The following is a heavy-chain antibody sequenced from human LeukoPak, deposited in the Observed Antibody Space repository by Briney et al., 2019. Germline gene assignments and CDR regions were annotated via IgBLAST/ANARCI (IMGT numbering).Heavy chain of an antibody. CDR3: AREADYGDPKGFDY. CDR2: IYHSGST. V-gene: IGHV4-59*01. D-gene: IGHD4-17*01. CDR1: GGSISSYY. J-gene: IGHJ4*02. Sequence: SETLSLTCTVSGGSISSYYWSWIRQPPGKGLEWNGNIYHSGSTNSNPSLESRVTMSVDTSKNQFSLKLSSVTAADTAVYYCAREADYGDPKGFDYWGQGTLVTVSS.